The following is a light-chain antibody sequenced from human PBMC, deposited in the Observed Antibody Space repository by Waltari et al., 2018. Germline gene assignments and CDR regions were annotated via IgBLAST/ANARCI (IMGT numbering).Light chain of an antibody. V-gene: IGKV3-11*01. CDR1: QSVSNM. J-gene: IGKJ1*01. CDR3: QQRSNWPPT. Sequence: EIVLTQSPGTLPLSPGARATLSCRASQSVSNMLAWYQQKPGQAPRLLIYDTSNRATGIPARFSGSGSGTDFTLTISSLEPEDFAVYYCQQRSNWPPTFGQGTKVEI. CDR2: DTS.